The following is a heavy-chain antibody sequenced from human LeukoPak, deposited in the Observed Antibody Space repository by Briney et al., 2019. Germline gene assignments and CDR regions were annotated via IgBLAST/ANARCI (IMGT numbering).Heavy chain of an antibody. J-gene: IGHJ4*02. V-gene: IGHV3-15*07. CDR2: IKSKADGETI. CDR1: GFTFTNAW. CDR3: STLTSRGLSDS. Sequence: GGSLRLSCAASGFTFTNAWMNWVRQAPGKGLEWVGRIKSKADGETIDYAAPVKGRFTFSRDDSKSMLYLQMNSLKSEDTAVYYCSTLTSRGLSDSWGQGTLVTVSS. D-gene: IGHD1-20*01.